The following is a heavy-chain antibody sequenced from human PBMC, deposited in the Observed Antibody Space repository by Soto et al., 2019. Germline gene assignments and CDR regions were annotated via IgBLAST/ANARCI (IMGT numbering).Heavy chain of an antibody. CDR3: ARIRAAAGEFYYYYCGMDV. V-gene: IGHV2-70*01. J-gene: IGHJ6*02. D-gene: IGHD6-13*01. Sequence: PTLVNPTQTLTLTCTFSGFSLSTSGMCVSWIRQPPGKALEWLALIDWDDDKYYSTSLKTRLTISKDTSKDQVVLTMTNMDPVDTATYYCARIRAAAGEFYYYYCGMDVWGQGTKVTSP. CDR1: GFSLSTSGMC. CDR2: IDWDDDK.